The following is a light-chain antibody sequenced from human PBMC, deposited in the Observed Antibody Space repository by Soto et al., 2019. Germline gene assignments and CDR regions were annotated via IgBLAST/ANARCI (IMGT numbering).Light chain of an antibody. CDR3: QQRSNWPLT. CDR2: DAS. J-gene: IGKJ4*01. V-gene: IGKV3-11*01. CDR1: QSVSSN. Sequence: EIMLTQSPATLSLSPGERATLSCRASQSVSSNLAWYQQKPGQAPRLLIYDASNRATGIPARFSGSGSGTDVTLTISSLEPEDFAVYYCQQRSNWPLTFGGGTKVEIK.